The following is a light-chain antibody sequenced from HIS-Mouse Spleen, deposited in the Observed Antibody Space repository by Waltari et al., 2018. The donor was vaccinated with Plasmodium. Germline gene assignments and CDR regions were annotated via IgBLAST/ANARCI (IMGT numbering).Light chain of an antibody. J-gene: IGLJ3*02. Sequence: SYELTQPPSVSVSPGQTARITCPGAALPKNYAYWYQQKSGQAPALVIYEDSKRPSGIPERFSGSSSGTMATLTISGAQVEDEADYYCYSTDSSGNHRVFGGGTKLTVL. CDR3: YSTDSSGNHRV. V-gene: IGLV3-10*01. CDR1: ALPKNY. CDR2: EDS.